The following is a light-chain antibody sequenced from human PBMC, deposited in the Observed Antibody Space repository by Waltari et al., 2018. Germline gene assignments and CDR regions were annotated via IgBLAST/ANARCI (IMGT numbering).Light chain of an antibody. V-gene: IGKV2-24*01. CDR1: QSLAHSDGTTF. Sequence: DIVMTQTPLSSPVTLGQPPSISCRSSQSLAHSDGTTFLNWLHQRPGQPPRLLIYEVSKRFSGVPDRFSGSGAGTDFILKISRVEAEDVGVYYCMQGVQLPWTFGQGTKVEIK. CDR3: MQGVQLPWT. CDR2: EVS. J-gene: IGKJ1*01.